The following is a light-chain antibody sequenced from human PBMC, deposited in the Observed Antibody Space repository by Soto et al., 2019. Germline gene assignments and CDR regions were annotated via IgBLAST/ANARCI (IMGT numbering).Light chain of an antibody. CDR2: GAS. CDR1: QSVSSN. CDR3: QQYNTYSPERT. V-gene: IGKV3-15*01. J-gene: IGKJ1*01. Sequence: ELVLTQSPGTLSLSPGERATLSCRAIQSVSSNLAWYQQKPGQAPRLLIYGASTRATGIPARFSGSGSGTEFTLTISSLQPDDFATYYCQQYNTYSPERTFGQGTKVDNK.